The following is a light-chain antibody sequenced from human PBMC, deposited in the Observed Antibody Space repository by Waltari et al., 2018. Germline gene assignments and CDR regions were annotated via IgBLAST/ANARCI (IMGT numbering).Light chain of an antibody. J-gene: IGLJ1*01. CDR1: SSDVGGYNY. V-gene: IGLV2-14*01. CDR2: EVS. Sequence: HSALTQPASVSGSPGRSITISCPGPSSDVGGYNYVSWYQQHPGKAPKLMIYEVSKRPSGVSNRFSGSKSGNTASLTISGLQAEDEADYYCSSYTSSSTLGVFGTGTKVTVL. CDR3: SSYTSSSTLGV.